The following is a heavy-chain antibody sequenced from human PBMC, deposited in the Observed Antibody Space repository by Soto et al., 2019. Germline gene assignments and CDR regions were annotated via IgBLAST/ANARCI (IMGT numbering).Heavy chain of an antibody. CDR3: ARAAPLLVGVGWFDP. J-gene: IGHJ5*02. Sequence: PSETLSLPCPVSCGSISSGDYYWSRIRQPSGKGVEWIGYIYYSGITYYNPSLKSPVTISVDTSKDQLIRKLXSLTAADTAVYNCARAAPLLVGVGWFDPRDHGLPVTVSS. V-gene: IGHV4-30-4*01. CDR2: IYYSGIT. CDR1: CGSISSGDYY. D-gene: IGHD6-13*01.